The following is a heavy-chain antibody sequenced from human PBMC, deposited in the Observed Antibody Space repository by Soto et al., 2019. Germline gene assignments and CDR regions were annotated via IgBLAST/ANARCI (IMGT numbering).Heavy chain of an antibody. J-gene: IGHJ4*02. CDR1: GGSISNYY. Sequence: SETLSLTCSVSGGSISNYYWSWIRQPPGKRLEWIGYIYHTGRTNYNPSLKSRVTISVDTSKNQFSLKLNSVTAADTAVYYCVRSNHFDYWGQGTLVTVSS. CDR3: VRSNHFDY. V-gene: IGHV4-59*01. CDR2: IYHTGRT.